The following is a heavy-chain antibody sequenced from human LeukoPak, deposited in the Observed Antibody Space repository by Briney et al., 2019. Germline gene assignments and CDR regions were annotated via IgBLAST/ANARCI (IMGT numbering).Heavy chain of an antibody. CDR1: GGSISSYY. CDR3: AGRAQTTGWSFDY. Sequence: SGTLSLTCIVSGGSISSYYWSWIRQPAGKGLEWIGQIHTSGSTNYNPSLKSRVAMSVDASKNQFSLELSSVTAADTAVYYCAGRAQTTGWSFDYWGQGALVTVSS. V-gene: IGHV4-4*07. J-gene: IGHJ4*02. D-gene: IGHD6-19*01. CDR2: IHTSGST.